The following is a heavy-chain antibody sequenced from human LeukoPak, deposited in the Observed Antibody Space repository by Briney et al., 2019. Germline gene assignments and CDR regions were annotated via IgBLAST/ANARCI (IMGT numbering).Heavy chain of an antibody. J-gene: IGHJ5*02. V-gene: IGHV3-21*01. CDR2: ISSSSSYI. Sequence: GGSLRLSCAASGFTFSSYSMNWVRQAPGKGLEWVSSISSSSSYIYYADSVKGRFTISRDNAKNSLYLQMNSLRAEDTAVYYCARDLTVAGTVNWFDPWGQGTLVTDSS. CDR1: GFTFSSYS. CDR3: ARDLTVAGTVNWFDP. D-gene: IGHD6-19*01.